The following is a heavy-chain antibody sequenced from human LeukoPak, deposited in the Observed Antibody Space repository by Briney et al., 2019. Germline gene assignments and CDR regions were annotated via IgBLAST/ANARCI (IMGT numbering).Heavy chain of an antibody. CDR2: INSDGSST. CDR3: ARDQGYYDSSGSFDP. D-gene: IGHD3-22*01. V-gene: IGHV3-74*01. CDR1: GFTFSSYW. Sequence: PGGSLRLSSAASGFTFSSYWMHWVRQAPGKGLVWVSRINSDGSSTSYADSVKGRFTISRDNAKNTLYLQMNSLRAEDTAVYYCARDQGYYDSSGSFDPWGQGTLVTVSS. J-gene: IGHJ5*02.